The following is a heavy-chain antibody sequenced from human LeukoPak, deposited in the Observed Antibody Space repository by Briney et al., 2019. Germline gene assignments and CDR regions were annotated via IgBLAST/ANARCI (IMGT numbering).Heavy chain of an antibody. CDR2: INPNSGGT. D-gene: IGHD3-16*01. CDR3: ARDEYVLTSFDP. Sequence: ASVKVSCKASGYIFTDYYMHWVRQAPGQELGWMGRINPNSGGTNYAQKFQGRVTMTRDTSISTAYMELSSLRSDDTAVYYCARDEYVLTSFDPWGQGTLVTVSS. J-gene: IGHJ5*02. V-gene: IGHV1/OR15-1*04. CDR1: GYIFTDYY.